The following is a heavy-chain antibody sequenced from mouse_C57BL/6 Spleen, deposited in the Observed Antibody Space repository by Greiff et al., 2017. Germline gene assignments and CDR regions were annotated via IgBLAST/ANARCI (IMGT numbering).Heavy chain of an antibody. CDR1: GYSITSGYY. J-gene: IGHJ1*03. V-gene: IGHV3-6*01. CDR3: ASRAGYFDV. Sequence: EVQLQESGPGLVKPSQSLSLTCSVTGYSITSGYYWNLIRQFPGNKLEWMGYISYDGSNNYNPSLKNRISITRDTSKNQFFLKLNSVTTEDTATYYCASRAGYFDVWGTGTTVTVSS. CDR2: ISYDGSN.